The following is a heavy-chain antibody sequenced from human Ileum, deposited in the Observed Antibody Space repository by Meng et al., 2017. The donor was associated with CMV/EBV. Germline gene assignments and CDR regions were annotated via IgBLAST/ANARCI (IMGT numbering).Heavy chain of an antibody. CDR1: GYTCTSNN. CDR3: ARDGLSGRYFDY. V-gene: IGHV7-4-1*02. D-gene: IGHD1-26*01. J-gene: IGHJ4*02. CDR2: IDTNTGNP. Sequence: CKPTGYTCTSNNIIWVRQAPGQGPEWMGWIDTNTGNPTYAQGFTGRFVFSLDTSVNTAYLQISSLKAEDTAVYYCARDGLSGRYFDYWGQGTLVTVSS.